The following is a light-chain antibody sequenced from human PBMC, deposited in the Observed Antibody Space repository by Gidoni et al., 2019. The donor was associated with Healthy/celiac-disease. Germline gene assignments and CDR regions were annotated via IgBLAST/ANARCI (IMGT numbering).Light chain of an antibody. CDR3: QQWESWT. J-gene: IGKJ1*01. V-gene: IGKV1-5*01. CDR2: DAS. Sequence: DIQLTQSPSTLSASVGDRVTITCRASQSISSWLAWYQQKPGKAPKLLIYDASSWESGVPSRFSGSGAGKEFTLTSSSRQPEDFATYDCQQWESWTFGQXTKVEIK. CDR1: QSISSW.